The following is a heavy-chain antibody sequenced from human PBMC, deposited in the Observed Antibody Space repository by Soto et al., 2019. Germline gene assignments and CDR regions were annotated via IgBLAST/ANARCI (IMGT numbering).Heavy chain of an antibody. D-gene: IGHD4-17*01. V-gene: IGHV4-31*03. Sequence: QVQLQESGPGLVKPSQTLSLTCNVSGVSISSGGYYWSWIRQHPAKGLEWIGHIYYSGSTYYNPSLKRRVTISGDTSKNQFSLKLSSVTAADTAVYYCARGRPDDYGDPDYFDYWGQGALVTVSS. J-gene: IGHJ4*02. CDR3: ARGRPDDYGDPDYFDY. CDR2: IYYSGST. CDR1: GVSISSGGYY.